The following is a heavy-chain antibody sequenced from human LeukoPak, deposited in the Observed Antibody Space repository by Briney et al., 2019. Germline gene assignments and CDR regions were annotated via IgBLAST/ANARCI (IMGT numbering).Heavy chain of an antibody. CDR2: IWYDGSNK. V-gene: IGHV3-33*03. J-gene: IGHJ4*02. CDR3: ANNFDY. Sequence: SGGSLRLSCAASGFTFSSYGMHWVRQAPGKGLEWVAVIWYDGSNKYYADSVKGRFTISRDNSRNMLYLQMNSLRAEDTAVYYCANNFDYWGQGTLVTVSS. CDR1: GFTFSSYG.